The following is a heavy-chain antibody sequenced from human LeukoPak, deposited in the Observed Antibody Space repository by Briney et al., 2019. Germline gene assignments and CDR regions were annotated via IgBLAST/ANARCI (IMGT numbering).Heavy chain of an antibody. D-gene: IGHD3-10*01. Sequence: GGSLRLSCAASGFTFSSYAMSWVRQAPGKGLEWVSAISGSGGSTYYADSVKGRFTISRDNSKNTLYLQMNSLRAEDTAVYYCAKQGSEYYGSGSYYTSFDYWGQGTLVTVSS. V-gene: IGHV3-23*01. CDR2: ISGSGGST. CDR1: GFTFSSYA. J-gene: IGHJ4*02. CDR3: AKQGSEYYGSGSYYTSFDY.